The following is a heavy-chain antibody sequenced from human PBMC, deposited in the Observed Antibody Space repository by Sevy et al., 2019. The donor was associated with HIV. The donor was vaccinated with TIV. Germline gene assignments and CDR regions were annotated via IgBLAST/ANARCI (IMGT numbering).Heavy chain of an antibody. J-gene: IGHJ6*02. Sequence: AAVKVSCKASGYTFTTYYIHWVRQAPRQGLERKGLIDPSGGTRYAQKFQGRVSMTGDTSTTTICMVLSSLTSGDTAVYYSARDRDLCGSYLEYYYYAMDVWGQGTTVTVSS. CDR3: ARDRDLCGSYLEYYYYAMDV. V-gene: IGHV1-46*01. CDR2: IDPSGGT. CDR1: GYTFTTYY. D-gene: IGHD1-26*01.